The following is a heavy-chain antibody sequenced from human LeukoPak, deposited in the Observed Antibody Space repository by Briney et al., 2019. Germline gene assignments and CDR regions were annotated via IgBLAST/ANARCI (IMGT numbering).Heavy chain of an antibody. CDR1: GYTFTGYY. D-gene: IGHD1-26*01. V-gene: IGHV1-2*02. CDR3: ARDNSVGDVAWWFDP. J-gene: IGHJ5*02. Sequence: ASVKVSCKASGYTFTGYYMHWVRQAPGQGLEWMGWINPNSGGTNYAQKFQGRVTMTRDMSTTTDYMELSSLRSEDTAVYYCARDNSVGDVAWWFDPWGQGTLVTVSS. CDR2: INPNSGGT.